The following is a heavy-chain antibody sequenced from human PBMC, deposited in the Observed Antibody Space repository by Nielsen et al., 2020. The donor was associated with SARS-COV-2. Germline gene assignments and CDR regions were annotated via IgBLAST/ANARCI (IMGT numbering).Heavy chain of an antibody. Sequence: SETLSLTCTVSGGSISSYYWSWIRQPPGKGLEWIGYIYYSGSTKYNPSLESRVTISVDTSKNQFSLKLSAVTAADTAVYYCARAGTLWPYAFDIWGLGTMVTVSS. CDR1: GGSISSYY. CDR2: IYYSGST. D-gene: IGHD3-10*01. CDR3: ARAGTLWPYAFDI. V-gene: IGHV4-59*01. J-gene: IGHJ3*02.